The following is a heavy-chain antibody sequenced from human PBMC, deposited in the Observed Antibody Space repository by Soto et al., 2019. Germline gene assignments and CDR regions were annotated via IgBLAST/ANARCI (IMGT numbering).Heavy chain of an antibody. CDR3: AKPHGDYGYYYYYMDV. D-gene: IGHD4-17*01. CDR2: ISGSGGST. Sequence: GGSLRLSCAASGFTFSSYAMSWVRQAPGKGLEWVSAISGSGGSTYYADSVKGRFTISRDNSKNTLYLQMNSLRAEDTAVYYCAKPHGDYGYYYYYMDVWGKGTTVTVSS. J-gene: IGHJ6*03. V-gene: IGHV3-23*01. CDR1: GFTFSSYA.